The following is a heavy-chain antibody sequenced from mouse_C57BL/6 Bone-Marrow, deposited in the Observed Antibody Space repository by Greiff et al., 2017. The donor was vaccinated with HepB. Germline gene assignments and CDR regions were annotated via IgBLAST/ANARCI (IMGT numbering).Heavy chain of an antibody. V-gene: IGHV1-55*01. CDR1: GYTFTSYW. CDR3: AREGEWLRPRRAIDY. D-gene: IGHD2-2*01. Sequence: QVQLQQPGAELVKPGASVKMSCKASGYTFTSYWITWVKQRPGQGLEWIGDIYPGSGSTNYNEKFKSKATLTVDTSSSTAYMQLSSLTSEDSAVYYCAREGEWLRPRRAIDYWGQGTSVTVSS. J-gene: IGHJ4*01. CDR2: IYPGSGST.